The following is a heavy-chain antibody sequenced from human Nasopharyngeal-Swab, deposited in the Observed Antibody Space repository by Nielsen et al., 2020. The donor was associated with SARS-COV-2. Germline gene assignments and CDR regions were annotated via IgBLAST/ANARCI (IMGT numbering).Heavy chain of an antibody. J-gene: IGHJ5*02. D-gene: IGHD2-2*01. CDR2: INTNTGKP. Sequence: SVKVCCKASGCTFTYYAMYWLRQAPGQGLEWMGWINTNTGKPTYAPGFTGRFVFSLDTSVTTTYLQISSLEAEDTAVYYCARAQGRYNWFDPWGQGTLVTVSS. V-gene: IGHV7-4-1*02. CDR3: ARAQGRYNWFDP. CDR1: GCTFTYYA.